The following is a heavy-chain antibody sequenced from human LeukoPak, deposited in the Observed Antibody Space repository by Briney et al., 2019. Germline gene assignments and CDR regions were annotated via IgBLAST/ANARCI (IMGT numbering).Heavy chain of an antibody. V-gene: IGHV1-46*03. CDR2: INPSGGST. J-gene: IGHJ4*02. Sequence: ASVKVSCKASGYTFTSYYMHWVRQAPGQGLEWMGIINPSGGSTSYAQKFQGRVTITRDTSTSTVYMELSSLISEDTAVSYCARDRGYYYDYSCYYPDYWGQGTLVTVSS. D-gene: IGHD3-22*01. CDR3: ARDRGYYYDYSCYYPDY. CDR1: GYTFTSYY.